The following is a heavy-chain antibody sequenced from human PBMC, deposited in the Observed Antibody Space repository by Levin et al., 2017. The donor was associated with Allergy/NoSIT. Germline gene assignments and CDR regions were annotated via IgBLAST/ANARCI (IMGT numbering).Heavy chain of an antibody. V-gene: IGHV3-9*01. D-gene: IGHD2-15*01. CDR2: ISYNSDII. Sequence: SLKISCAASGFTFGDYSMHWVRQAPGKGLEWVSTISYNSDIIVYADSVRGRFIISRDNAKNSLYLQMNSLRAEDTALYYCAKSRVGLAATRSLDYWGQGTLVTVSS. J-gene: IGHJ4*02. CDR1: GFTFGDYS. CDR3: AKSRVGLAATRSLDY.